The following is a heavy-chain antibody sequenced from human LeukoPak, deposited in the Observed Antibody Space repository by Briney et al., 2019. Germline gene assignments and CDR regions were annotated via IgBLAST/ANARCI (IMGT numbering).Heavy chain of an antibody. J-gene: IGHJ3*02. CDR1: GYTLTELS. V-gene: IGHV1-24*01. CDR3: ATGTYCSSTSCYTAFDI. D-gene: IGHD2-2*02. CDR2: FDPEDGET. Sequence: ASVKVSCKVSGYTLTELSMHWVRQAPGKGLEWMGGFDPEDGETIYAQKFQGRVTMTEDTSTDTAYMELGSLRSEDTAVYYCATGTYCSSTSCYTAFDIWGQGTMVTVSS.